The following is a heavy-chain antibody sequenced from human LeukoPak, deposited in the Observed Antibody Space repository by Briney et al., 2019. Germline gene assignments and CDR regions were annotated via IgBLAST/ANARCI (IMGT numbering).Heavy chain of an antibody. D-gene: IGHD3-10*01. V-gene: IGHV3-23*01. J-gene: IGHJ4*02. Sequence: GSLRLSGVARGFTISNNAMMWLRQAKGKGPQWVSVISAGGVSLFSGSGSAAYYADSVGGRFTISRDNSKNTLYLQMNSLRADDTAVYYCAKMSGVVWFGELRLPFDSWGQGTVVTVSS. CDR3: AKMSGVVWFGELRLPFDS. CDR1: GFTISNNA. CDR2: ISAGGVSLFSGSGSAA.